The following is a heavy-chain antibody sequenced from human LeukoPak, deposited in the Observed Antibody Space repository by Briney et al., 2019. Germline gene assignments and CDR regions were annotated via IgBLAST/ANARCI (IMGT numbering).Heavy chain of an antibody. CDR3: ARQLFPHDAFDI. Sequence: SETLSLTCAVYGGSFSGYYWSWIRQPPGKGLEWIGEINHSGSTNYNPSLKSRVTISVDTSKNQFSLKLSSVIAADTAIYYCARQLFPHDAFDIWGQGTMVTVSS. CDR2: INHSGST. CDR1: GGSFSGYY. D-gene: IGHD2-15*01. V-gene: IGHV4-34*01. J-gene: IGHJ3*02.